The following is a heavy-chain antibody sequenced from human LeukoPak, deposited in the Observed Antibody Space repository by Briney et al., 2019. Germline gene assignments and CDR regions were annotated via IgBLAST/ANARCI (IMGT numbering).Heavy chain of an antibody. CDR2: IYYSGST. Sequence: SETLSLTCTVSGGSISSYYWSWIRQPPGKGLEWIGYIYYSGSTNCNPSLKSRVTISVDTSKNQFSLKLSSVTAADTAVYYCARNYGSGTNNWFDPWGQGTLVTVSS. CDR1: GGSISSYY. V-gene: IGHV4-59*08. D-gene: IGHD3-10*01. CDR3: ARNYGSGTNNWFDP. J-gene: IGHJ5*02.